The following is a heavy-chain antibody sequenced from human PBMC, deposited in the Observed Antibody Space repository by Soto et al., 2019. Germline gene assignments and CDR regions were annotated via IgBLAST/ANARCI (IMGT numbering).Heavy chain of an antibody. CDR3: ASIYMDY. J-gene: IGHJ4*02. Sequence: VGSLRLSCAASGLTFSSYWMSWVRRAPGKGLEWVANIKQDGSEKYYVDSVKGRFTISRDNAKNSLYLQMNSLRAEDTAVYYCASIYMDYWGQGTLVTVSS. V-gene: IGHV3-7*03. CDR2: IKQDGSEK. CDR1: GLTFSSYW. D-gene: IGHD3-10*01.